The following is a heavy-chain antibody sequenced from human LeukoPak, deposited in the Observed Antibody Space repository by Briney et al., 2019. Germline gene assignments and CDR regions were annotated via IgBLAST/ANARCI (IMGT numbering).Heavy chain of an antibody. CDR1: GYTFTGYY. V-gene: IGHV1-2*02. J-gene: IGHJ6*02. D-gene: IGHD2-2*01. CDR3: ARTRYQLLSYYYGMDV. CDR2: INPNSGGT. Sequence: ASVKVSCKASGYTFTGYYMHWVRQAPGQGLEWMGWINPNSGGTNYAQKFQGRVTMTRDTSISTAYMELSRLRSDDTAVYYCARTRYQLLSYYYGMDVWGQGTTVTVSS.